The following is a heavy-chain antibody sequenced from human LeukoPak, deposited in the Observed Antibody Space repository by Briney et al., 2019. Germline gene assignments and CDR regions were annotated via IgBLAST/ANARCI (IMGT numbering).Heavy chain of an antibody. Sequence: GRSLRLSCAASGFTFDDYAMHWVRQVPGKGLEWVAGISWNGGIIGSADSVKGRFTISRDNAKNSLFLQMNSLRVEDTAVFYCARDGFVGAADYWGQGTLVTVSS. V-gene: IGHV3-9*01. CDR3: ARDGFVGAADY. D-gene: IGHD6-13*01. CDR1: GFTFDDYA. CDR2: ISWNGGII. J-gene: IGHJ4*02.